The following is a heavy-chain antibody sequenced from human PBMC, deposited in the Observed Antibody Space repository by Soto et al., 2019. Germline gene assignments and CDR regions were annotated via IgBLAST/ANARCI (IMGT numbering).Heavy chain of an antibody. V-gene: IGHV4-61*01. CDR3: ARADYYDSSYLDY. D-gene: IGHD3-22*01. J-gene: IGHJ4*02. Sequence: SETLSLTCTVSGGYVGSGSYYWSWIRQPPGKGLEWIGYIYYSGSTNYNPSLKSRVTISVDTSKNQFSLKLSSVTAADTAVYYCARADYYDSSYLDYWGQGTLVTVSS. CDR1: GGYVGSGSYY. CDR2: IYYSGST.